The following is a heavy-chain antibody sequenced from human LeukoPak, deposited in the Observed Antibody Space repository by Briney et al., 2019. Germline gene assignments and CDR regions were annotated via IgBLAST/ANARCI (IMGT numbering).Heavy chain of an antibody. CDR1: GFTPSSYE. J-gene: IGHJ6*02. D-gene: IGHD2-2*01. CDR3: ARDRCSSTSCYYYYGMDV. V-gene: IGHV3-48*03. Sequence: GGSLRLSCAPSGFTPSSYEMNWVRQAPGKGVECVSYISSSGSTIHYADPVKHRFTISRDNAKKSLYLQMNSLRAEDTAGYYCARDRCSSTSCYYYYGMDVWGQGNTVTVSS. CDR2: ISSSGSTI.